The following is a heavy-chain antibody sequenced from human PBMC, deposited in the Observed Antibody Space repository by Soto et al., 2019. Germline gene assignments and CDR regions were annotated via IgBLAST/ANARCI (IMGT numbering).Heavy chain of an antibody. J-gene: IGHJ3*02. CDR3: AKATATGGGAFDI. D-gene: IGHD2-8*02. Sequence: PWGSLRLSCAASGFTCISYDISCGRQAPGKWLEWVSTILVGGSTYYPDSVKGRFTISRDNSKNTVFLQMNSLTAGDTAVYYCAKATATGGGAFDICGKGTMVTVSS. CDR2: ILVGGST. CDR1: GFTCISYD. V-gene: IGHV3-23*01.